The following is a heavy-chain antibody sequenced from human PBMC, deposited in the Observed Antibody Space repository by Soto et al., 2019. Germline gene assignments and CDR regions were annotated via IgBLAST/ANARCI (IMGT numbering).Heavy chain of an antibody. D-gene: IGHD3-22*01. Sequence: PGGSLRLSCAASGFTFSIYAMSWVRHAPGKGLEWVSSISGSGGSTYYPDSVKGRFTMSRDNSKNTLLLQMNSLRAEDTAVYFCAKDRPPYDTSGPSDYWGQGTLVTVSS. V-gene: IGHV3-23*01. CDR3: AKDRPPYDTSGPSDY. J-gene: IGHJ4*02. CDR1: GFTFSIYA. CDR2: ISGSGGST.